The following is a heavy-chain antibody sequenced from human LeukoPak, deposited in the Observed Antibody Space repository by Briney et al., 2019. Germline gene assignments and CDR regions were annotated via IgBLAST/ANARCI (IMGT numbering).Heavy chain of an antibody. V-gene: IGHV4-61*01. Sequence: PSETLSLTCTVSGASVSSGSYYWSWIRQPPGKGLEWIGYIYYTGSTNYNPSLKSRVSISIDTSKSQFSLKLNSVTAADTAVYYCAREEWYGSGSYYQRAFDIWGQGTKVTVSS. J-gene: IGHJ3*02. CDR3: AREEWYGSGSYYQRAFDI. CDR1: GASVSSGSYY. CDR2: IYYTGST. D-gene: IGHD3-10*01.